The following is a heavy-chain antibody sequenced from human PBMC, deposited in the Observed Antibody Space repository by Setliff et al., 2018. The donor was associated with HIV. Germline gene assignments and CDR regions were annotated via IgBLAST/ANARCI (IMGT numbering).Heavy chain of an antibody. D-gene: IGHD2-21*02. CDR3: ARAGVRWTGGDCYWCFDY. J-gene: IGHJ4*02. V-gene: IGHV3-48*03. Sequence: GGSLRLSCVVSGLTSSTYEVNWVRQAPGKGLEWVSCISSSGTTISYADSVEGRFTISRETSTDTLYLQMSNLRVEDTAVYFCARAGVRWTGGDCYWCFDYWGQGTLVTVSS. CDR2: ISSSGTTI. CDR1: GLTSSTYE.